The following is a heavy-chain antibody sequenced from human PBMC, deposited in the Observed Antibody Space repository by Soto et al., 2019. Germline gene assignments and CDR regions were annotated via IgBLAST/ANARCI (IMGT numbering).Heavy chain of an antibody. V-gene: IGHV4-34*01. J-gene: IGHJ1*01. CDR3: ARGVPGF. CDR2: IEHTGST. D-gene: IGHD5-12*01. CDR1: GGSFSGYS. Sequence: QVQLQQWGAGLLKPSETLSLTCAVYGGSFSGYSWSWVRQSPGKGLEWIGEIEHTGSTTYNPSLKSRVTISVDTSKNQFSLKLSSVTAAGTAVYYCARGVPGFWGQGTLVTVSS.